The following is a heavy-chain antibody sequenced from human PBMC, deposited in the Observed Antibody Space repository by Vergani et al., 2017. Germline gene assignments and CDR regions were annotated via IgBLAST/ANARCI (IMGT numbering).Heavy chain of an antibody. V-gene: IGHV4-59*11. Sequence: QVQLQESGPGLVKSSETLSLTCSVSFDSIRNLYCNWIRQPPGKGLEWIGSIHYSENTNYNPSLKTRVTISVDTSKNQFSLTLTSVTAADTAVYYCAREGAGYSSSWYRGGFDPWGQGTLVTVSS. CDR3: AREGAGYSSSWYRGGFDP. D-gene: IGHD6-13*01. CDR2: IHYSENT. CDR1: FDSIRNLY. J-gene: IGHJ5*02.